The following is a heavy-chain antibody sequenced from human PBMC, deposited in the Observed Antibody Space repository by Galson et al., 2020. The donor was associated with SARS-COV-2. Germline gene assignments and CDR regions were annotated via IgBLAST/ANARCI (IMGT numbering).Heavy chain of an antibody. CDR1: GFTFSSYW. V-gene: IGHV3-7*01. CDR3: AREESAWIQLWLDGPGAFDI. CDR2: IKQDGSEK. D-gene: IGHD5-18*01. J-gene: IGHJ3*02. Sequence: GESLQISCAASGFTFSSYWMSWVRQAPGKGLEWVANIKQDGSEKYYVDSVKGRFTISRDNAKNSLYLQMNSLRAEDTDVYYCAREESAWIQLWLDGPGAFDIWGQGTMVTVSA.